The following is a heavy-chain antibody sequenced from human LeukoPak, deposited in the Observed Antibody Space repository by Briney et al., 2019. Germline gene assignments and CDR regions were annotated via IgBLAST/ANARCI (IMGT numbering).Heavy chain of an antibody. CDR3: ALLGAAGREYFQR. Sequence: PGESLRLSCAASGLTVSSTDMSWARQAPGKGLEWVSAVYSGGSTFYADSVKGRFTISRDNSKNTLYLQISSLRAEDTAVYYCALLGAAGREYFQRWGQGTLVTVSS. D-gene: IGHD6-13*01. J-gene: IGHJ1*01. CDR2: VYSGGST. V-gene: IGHV3-53*01. CDR1: GLTVSSTD.